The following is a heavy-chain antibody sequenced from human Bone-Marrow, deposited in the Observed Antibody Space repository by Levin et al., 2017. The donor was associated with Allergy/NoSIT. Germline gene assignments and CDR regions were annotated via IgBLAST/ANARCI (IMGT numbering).Heavy chain of an antibody. CDR1: GFTFTKYD. CDR2: IGSAGDT. D-gene: IGHD5-18*01. CDR3: ARDRYGYKAGMDV. Sequence: AGESLKISCAASGFTFTKYDMHWVRQVAGKGLEWVSSIGSAGDTDYADSVKGRFTISREIDKNSLNLQMNSLRAGDTAVYYCARDRYGYKAGMDVWGRGTTVTVSS. J-gene: IGHJ6*02. V-gene: IGHV3-13*01.